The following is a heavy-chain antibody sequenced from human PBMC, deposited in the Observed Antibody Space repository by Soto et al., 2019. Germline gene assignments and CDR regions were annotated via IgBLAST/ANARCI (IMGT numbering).Heavy chain of an antibody. V-gene: IGHV1-3*01. Sequence: ASVKVSCKASGYTFTSYAMYWVRQAPGQRLEWMGWINAGNGNTKYSQKLQGRVTITRDTSASTAYMELSSLRSEDTAVYYCARAIVVVTPPDYWGQGTLVTVSS. CDR2: INAGNGNT. CDR3: ARAIVVVTPPDY. CDR1: GYTFTSYA. J-gene: IGHJ4*02. D-gene: IGHD3-22*01.